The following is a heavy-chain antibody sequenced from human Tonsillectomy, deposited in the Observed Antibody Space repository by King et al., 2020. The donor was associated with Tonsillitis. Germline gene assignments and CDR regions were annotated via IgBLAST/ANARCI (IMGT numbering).Heavy chain of an antibody. CDR1: GFTFSNYA. V-gene: IGHV3-23*04. J-gene: IGHJ6*03. CDR2: ISGSGGST. Sequence: VQLVESGGGLVQPGGSLRLSCAASGFTFSNYAMSWVRPAPGKGLEWVSAISGSGGSTYYADSVKGRFTISRDNSKNTLYLHMNSLRADDTAVYYCAKDGKQSTAFYYFYMDVWGKGTTVTVSS. D-gene: IGHD2-2*01. CDR3: AKDGKQSTAFYYFYMDV.